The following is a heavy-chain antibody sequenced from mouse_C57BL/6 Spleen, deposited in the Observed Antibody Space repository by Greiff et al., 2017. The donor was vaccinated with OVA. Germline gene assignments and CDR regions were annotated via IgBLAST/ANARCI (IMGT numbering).Heavy chain of an antibody. Sequence: EVQLQQSGPELVKPGASVKIPCKASGYTFTDYNMDWVKQSHGKSLEWIGAINPNNGGTIYNQKLKGKATLTVDKSSSTSYMEIRSLTSEYTAVYYCAREGLLRPFAYWGQGTLVTVSA. CDR1: GYTFTDYN. J-gene: IGHJ3*01. CDR3: AREGLLRPFAY. D-gene: IGHD1-1*01. V-gene: IGHV1-18*01. CDR2: INPNNGGT.